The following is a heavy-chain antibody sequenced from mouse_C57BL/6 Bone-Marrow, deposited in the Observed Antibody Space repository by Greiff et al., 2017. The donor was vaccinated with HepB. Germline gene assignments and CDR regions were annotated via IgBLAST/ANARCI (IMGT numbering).Heavy chain of an antibody. J-gene: IGHJ2*01. V-gene: IGHV10-3*01. CDR1: GFTFNTYA. CDR3: VRRPALYDYGSRSFDY. Sequence: EVQGVESGGGLVQPKGSLKLSCAASGFTFNTYAMHWVRQAPGKGLEWVARIRSKSSNYATYYADSVKDRFTISRDDSQSMLYLQMNNLKTEDTAMYYCVRRPALYDYGSRSFDYWGQGTTLTVSS. D-gene: IGHD1-1*01. CDR2: IRSKSSNYAT.